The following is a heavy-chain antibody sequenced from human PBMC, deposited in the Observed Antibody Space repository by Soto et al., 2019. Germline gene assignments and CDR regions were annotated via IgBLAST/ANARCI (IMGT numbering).Heavy chain of an antibody. Sequence: GGSLRLSCAASGLTCNRASMNWVRQFPGKGRQWVASISRASSETWYADSVKGRFIISRDNAQNSLSLHMNTLRPEDSAIYYYARVAYRGRRSQDSVSS. V-gene: IGHV3-21*04. CDR3: ARVAY. CDR1: GLTCNRAS. J-gene: IGHJ4*02. CDR2: ISRASSET.